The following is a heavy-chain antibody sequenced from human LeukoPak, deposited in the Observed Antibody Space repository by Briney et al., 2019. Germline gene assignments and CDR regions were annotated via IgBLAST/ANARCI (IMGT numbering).Heavy chain of an antibody. D-gene: IGHD3-3*01. J-gene: IGHJ4*02. Sequence: GGSLRLSCAASGFTFDDYAMYWVRQAPGKGLEWVSGIGWNSGGIVYADSVKGRFTISRDNSKNTLYLQMNSLRAEDTAVYYCAKKEHNFWSGYYPDYWGQGALVTVSS. CDR3: AKKEHNFWSGYYPDY. V-gene: IGHV3-9*01. CDR2: IGWNSGGI. CDR1: GFTFDDYA.